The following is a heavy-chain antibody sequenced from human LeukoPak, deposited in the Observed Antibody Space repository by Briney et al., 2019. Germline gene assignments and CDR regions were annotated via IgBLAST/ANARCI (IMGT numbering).Heavy chain of an antibody. V-gene: IGHV3-33*01. CDR1: GFTFSSYG. CDR2: IWYDGSNK. D-gene: IGHD3-3*01. CDR3: ARDAGHHYDFWSGYFSSDAGRPFDI. Sequence: PGRSLRLSCAASGFTFSSYGMHWVRQVPGKGLEWVAVIWYDGSNKYYADSVKGRFTISRDNSKNTLYLQMNSLRAEDTAVYYCARDAGHHYDFWSGYFSSDAGRPFDIWGQGTMVTVSS. J-gene: IGHJ3*02.